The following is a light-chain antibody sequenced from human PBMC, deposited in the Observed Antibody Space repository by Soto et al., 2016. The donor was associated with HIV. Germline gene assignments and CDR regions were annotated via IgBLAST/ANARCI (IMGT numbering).Light chain of an antibody. J-gene: IGLJ1*01. CDR2: GKN. CDR1: SLKTYY. V-gene: IGLV3-19*01. Sequence: SELTQDPAVSVALGQTVRITCQGASLKTYYASWYQQKPGQAPILVIFGKNNRPSGIPDRFSVSTSVNTASLTITGAQAEDEADYYCNSRDSSGNHTYVFGTGTKVTVL. CDR3: NSRDSSGNHTYV.